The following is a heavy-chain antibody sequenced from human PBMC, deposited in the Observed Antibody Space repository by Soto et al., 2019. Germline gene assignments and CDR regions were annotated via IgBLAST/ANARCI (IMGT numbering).Heavy chain of an antibody. CDR2: ISGSGFKK. J-gene: IGHJ5*02. CDR1: GFIFENFG. Sequence: GGSLRLSCAASGFIFENFGMSWVRQAPGKGLEWISSISGSGFKKYYADSVKGRFTISRDNSKSTVYLELNNLSAEDTAVYHCAKNQGVELVPLATVDLFDPWGHGFVVTVSS. V-gene: IGHV3-23*01. D-gene: IGHD1-26*01. CDR3: AKNQGVELVPLATVDLFDP.